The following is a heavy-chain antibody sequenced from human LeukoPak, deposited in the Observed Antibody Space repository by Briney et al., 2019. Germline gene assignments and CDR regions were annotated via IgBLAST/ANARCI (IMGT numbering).Heavy chain of an antibody. CDR1: GYTFTGYY. Sequence: ASVKVSCKTSGYTFTGYYMHWVRQAPGQGLEWMAWIHPNSGGTSYAQKFQGRVTMTRDTSITTAYMELSNLRSDDTAVYYCARNVEIGYYLDYWGQGTLVTVSS. V-gene: IGHV1-2*02. J-gene: IGHJ4*02. CDR2: IHPNSGGT. D-gene: IGHD2-21*01. CDR3: ARNVEIGYYLDY.